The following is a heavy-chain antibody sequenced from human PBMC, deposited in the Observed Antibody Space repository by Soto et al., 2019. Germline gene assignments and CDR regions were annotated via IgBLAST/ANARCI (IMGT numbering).Heavy chain of an antibody. V-gene: IGHV1-69*01. CDR2: SIPIFGTA. Sequence: QXQLVQSGAEVKKPGSSVKVSCKASGGTFNNYPITWVRXXXXEGLXWMGGSIPIFGTANYAQKFQGRVTISVDESTSTAYMELSSLRSEDTAVYYCARGRGYSGDDHYYYFDMDVWGQGTTVTVSS. D-gene: IGHD5-12*01. CDR3: ARGRGYSGDDHYYYFDMDV. J-gene: IGHJ6*02. CDR1: GGTFNNYP.